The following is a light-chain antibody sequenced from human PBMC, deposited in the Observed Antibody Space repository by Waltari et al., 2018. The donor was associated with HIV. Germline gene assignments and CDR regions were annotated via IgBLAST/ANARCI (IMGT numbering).Light chain of an antibody. J-gene: IGKJ5*01. CDR2: AAS. Sequence: DIQMTQSPSSLSASVGARVTITCRASQDINNFLVWFQQKPGKAPKSLVYAASNLQSGVPSRFSGSGSGTDFTLTISSLQPEDCASYYCQQYQSYPITFGQGTRLEIK. CDR3: QQYQSYPIT. CDR1: QDINNF. V-gene: IGKV1-16*01.